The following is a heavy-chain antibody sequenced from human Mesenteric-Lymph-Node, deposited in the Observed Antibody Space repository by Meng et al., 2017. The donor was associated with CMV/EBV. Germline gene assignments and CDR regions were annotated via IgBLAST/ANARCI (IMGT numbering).Heavy chain of an antibody. Sequence: GGSLRLSCAASGFTFSSYAMHWVRQAPGKGLEWVAVISYDGSNKYYADSVKGRFTISRDNSKNTLHLQMNSLRAEDTAVYYCARSKSSRAYYYDSSGPLAYWGQGTLVTVSS. D-gene: IGHD3-22*01. J-gene: IGHJ4*02. CDR1: GFTFSSYA. V-gene: IGHV3-30-3*01. CDR2: ISYDGSNK. CDR3: ARSKSSRAYYYDSSGPLAY.